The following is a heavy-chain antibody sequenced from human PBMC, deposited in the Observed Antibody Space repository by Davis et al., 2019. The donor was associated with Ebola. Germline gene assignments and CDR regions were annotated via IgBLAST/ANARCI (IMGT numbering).Heavy chain of an antibody. CDR2: INPSGGRT. D-gene: IGHD2-8*02. CDR1: GYTFTSYF. CDR3: VRTSTGTTYPYYFDY. V-gene: IGHV1-46*04. Sequence: ASVKVSCKASGYTFTSYFLHWVRQAPGQGLEWMGIINPSGGRTNYAQKLQGRVTMTRDTSTATVYMELSSLRSEDTALDYCVRTSTGTTYPYYFDYWGQGSLVTVSS. J-gene: IGHJ4*02.